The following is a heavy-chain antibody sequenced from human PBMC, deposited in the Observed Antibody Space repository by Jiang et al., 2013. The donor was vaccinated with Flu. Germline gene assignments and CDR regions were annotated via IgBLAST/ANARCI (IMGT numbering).Heavy chain of an antibody. J-gene: IGHJ3*02. Sequence: PGLVKPSETLSLTCAVSGYSISSGYYWGWIRQPPGKGLEWIGSIYHSGSTYYNPSLKSRVTISVDTSKNQFSLKLSSVTAADTAVYYCARASGNYYDIIDAFDIWGQGTMVTVSS. D-gene: IGHD3-22*01. CDR2: IYHSGST. CDR1: GYSISSGYY. V-gene: IGHV4-38-2*01. CDR3: ARASGNYYDIIDAFDI.